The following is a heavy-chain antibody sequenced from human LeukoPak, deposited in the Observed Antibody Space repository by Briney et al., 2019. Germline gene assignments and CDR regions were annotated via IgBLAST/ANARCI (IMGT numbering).Heavy chain of an antibody. D-gene: IGHD2-2*01. CDR2: IYHSGST. Sequence: SQTLSLTCTVSGGSISSGGYYWSWIRQPPGKGLEWIGYIYHSGSTYYNPSLKSRVTISVDRSKNQFSLKLSSVTAADTAVYYCARDPPREGSCSSTSCSYWGQGTLVTVSS. CDR3: ARDPPREGSCSSTSCSY. CDR1: GGSISSGGYY. J-gene: IGHJ4*02. V-gene: IGHV4-30-2*01.